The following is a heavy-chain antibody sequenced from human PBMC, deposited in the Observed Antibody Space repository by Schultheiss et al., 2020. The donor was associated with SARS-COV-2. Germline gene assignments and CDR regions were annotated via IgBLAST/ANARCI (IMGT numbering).Heavy chain of an antibody. CDR2: ISTSSSHT. J-gene: IGHJ6*03. CDR1: GFSFSDYY. D-gene: IGHD3-3*01. V-gene: IGHV3-11*06. Sequence: GGSLRLSCAASGFSFSDYYMSWIRQAPGKGLEWVSYISTSSSHTNDADSVKGRFTISRDNAKNTLYLQMNSLRAEDTAVYYCARAYTNNVYYDFWSGYSTIYYYYMDVWGKGTTVTVSS. CDR3: ARAYTNNVYYDFWSGYSTIYYYYMDV.